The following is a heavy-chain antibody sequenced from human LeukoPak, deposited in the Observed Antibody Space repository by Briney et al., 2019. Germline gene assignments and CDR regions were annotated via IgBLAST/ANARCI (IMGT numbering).Heavy chain of an antibody. D-gene: IGHD3-22*01. J-gene: IGHJ4*02. Sequence: GGSLRLSCAASGFTFSTYTMNWVRQAPGKGLEWVSVIYGGGGTNYADSVKGRFTISRDKSKNTLYLQMNSLRAEDTAVYYCAKGDYYDLDYWGQGTLVAVSP. V-gene: IGHV3-53*01. CDR1: GFTFSTYT. CDR3: AKGDYYDLDY. CDR2: IYGGGGT.